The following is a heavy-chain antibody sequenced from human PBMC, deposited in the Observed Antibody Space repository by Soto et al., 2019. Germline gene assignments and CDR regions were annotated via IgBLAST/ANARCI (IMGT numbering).Heavy chain of an antibody. Sequence: QVQLVESGGGVVQPGRSLRLSCAASGFTFSSYGMHWVRQAPGKGLEWVAVISYDGSNKYYADSVKGRFTISRDNSKHTLYLQMNSLRAEDTAVYYCAKDRPQSKAIAVAGTLDYWGQGTLVTVSS. V-gene: IGHV3-30*18. CDR2: ISYDGSNK. J-gene: IGHJ4*02. D-gene: IGHD6-19*01. CDR1: GFTFSSYG. CDR3: AKDRPQSKAIAVAGTLDY.